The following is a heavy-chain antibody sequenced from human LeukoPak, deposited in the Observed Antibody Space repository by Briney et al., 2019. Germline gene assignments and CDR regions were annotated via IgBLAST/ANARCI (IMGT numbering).Heavy chain of an antibody. CDR1: GFRFSSYG. D-gene: IGHD5-18*01. Sequence: GESLRLSCAASGFRFSSYGMHWVRQAPGKGLEWVANIKEDGSDKNYVDSVKGRFTISRDNAKNSLYLQMNSLRAEDRAVYYCARDAGYGYDRFDYWGQGTQVTVSS. J-gene: IGHJ4*02. V-gene: IGHV3-7*01. CDR2: IKEDGSDK. CDR3: ARDAGYGYDRFDY.